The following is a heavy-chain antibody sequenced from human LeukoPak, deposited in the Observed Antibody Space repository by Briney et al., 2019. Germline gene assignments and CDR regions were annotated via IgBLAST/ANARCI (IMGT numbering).Heavy chain of an antibody. CDR1: GYSISSGYY. J-gene: IGHJ4*02. CDR3: ARDRYYYDSGGDY. D-gene: IGHD3-22*01. CDR2: IYHSGST. V-gene: IGHV4-38-2*02. Sequence: SETLSLTCIVSGYSISSGYYWGWIRQPPGKGLEWIGSIYHSGSTYYNPSLKSRVTISVDTSKNQFSLKLSSVTAADTAVYYCARDRYYYDSGGDYWGQGTLVTVSS.